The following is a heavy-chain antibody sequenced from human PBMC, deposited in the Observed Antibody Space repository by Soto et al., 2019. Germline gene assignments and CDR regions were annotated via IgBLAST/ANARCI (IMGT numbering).Heavy chain of an antibody. J-gene: IGHJ4*02. D-gene: IGHD4-17*01. CDR1: GGSFSGYY. V-gene: IGHV4-34*01. Sequence: QVQLQQWGAGLLKPSETLSLTCAVYGGSFSGYYWSWIRQPPGKGLEWIGEINHSGSTNYNPSLKSRVTISVDTSKTQFSLKLSSVTAADTAVYYCARGNYGGIDYWGQGTLVTVSS. CDR3: ARGNYGGIDY. CDR2: INHSGST.